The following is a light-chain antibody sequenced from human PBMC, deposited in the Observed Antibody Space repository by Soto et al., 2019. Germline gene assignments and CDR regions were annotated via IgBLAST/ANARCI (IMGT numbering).Light chain of an antibody. J-gene: IGLJ2*01. CDR3: PAWDSSTAV. CDR1: KLGDKY. CDR2: QDS. V-gene: IGLV3-1*01. Sequence: SYELTQPPSVSVSPGQTASITCSGDKLGDKYACWYQQKPGQSPVLVIYQDSKRPSGIPERFSGSNSGNTATLTIRGTQAMDEADYYCPAWDSSTAVFGGGTKLTVL.